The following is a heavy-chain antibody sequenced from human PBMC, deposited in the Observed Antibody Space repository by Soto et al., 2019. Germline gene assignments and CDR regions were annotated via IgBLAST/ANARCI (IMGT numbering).Heavy chain of an antibody. CDR3: ARDHYGGPGAYNWFDP. CDR2: ISSSSSYK. D-gene: IGHD4-17*01. Sequence: GXPRLSCAASGFXFSDYYMSWIRQSPGKGLEWVSYISSSSSYKKYADSLKGRFTISRDKAKNSLYLQMKSLTAEDTAVYYCARDHYGGPGAYNWFDPWGQGTLVTVSS. V-gene: IGHV3-11*06. J-gene: IGHJ5*02. CDR1: GFXFSDYY.